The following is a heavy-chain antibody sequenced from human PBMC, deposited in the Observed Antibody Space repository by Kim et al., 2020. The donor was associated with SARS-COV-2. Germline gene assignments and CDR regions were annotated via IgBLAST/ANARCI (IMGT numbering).Heavy chain of an antibody. V-gene: IGHV3-23*01. J-gene: IGHJ4*02. D-gene: IGHD3-10*01. Sequence: GGSLRLSCAASGFTFSNYALSWVRQAPGKGLEWVSAISGSGGSTYYADSVKGRFTISRDNSKNTLYLQMNSLRAEDTAVYYCAKDQITMVRGVITYWGQGTLVTVSS. CDR2: ISGSGGST. CDR1: GFTFSNYA. CDR3: AKDQITMVRGVITY.